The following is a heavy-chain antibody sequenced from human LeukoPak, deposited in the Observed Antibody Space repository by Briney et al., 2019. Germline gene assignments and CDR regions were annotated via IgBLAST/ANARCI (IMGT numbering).Heavy chain of an antibody. V-gene: IGHV3-21*01. D-gene: IGHD4-23*01. J-gene: IGHJ6*02. CDR3: ATDYAGNSLWYYYGLGV. CDR2: ISSDSRYI. CDR1: GFTFSFYS. Sequence: SGGSLRLSCAASGFTFSFYSMNWVRQAPGKGLEWVSSISSDSRYIYYADSLKGRLTISRDNAKNSLYLQMNSLKAEDTAVYYCATDYAGNSLWYYYGLGVWGQGTTVTVSS.